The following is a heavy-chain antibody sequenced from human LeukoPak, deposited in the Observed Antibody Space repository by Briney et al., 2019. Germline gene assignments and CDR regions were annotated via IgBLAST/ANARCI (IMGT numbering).Heavy chain of an antibody. D-gene: IGHD3-10*01. J-gene: IGHJ4*02. CDR3: ARGSMVRVFGY. CDR2: ISSSGSTI. V-gene: IGHV3-48*03. CDR1: GFTFSSYE. Sequence: GGSLRLSCAASGFTFSSYEMNWVRQAPGKGLEWVSYISSSGSTIYYADSVKGRFTISRDNAKNSLYLQMNSLRAEDTAVYYCARGSMVRVFGYWGQGTLVTVSS.